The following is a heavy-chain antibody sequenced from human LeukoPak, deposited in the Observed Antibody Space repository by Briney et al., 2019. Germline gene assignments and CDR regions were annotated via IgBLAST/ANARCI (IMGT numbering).Heavy chain of an antibody. CDR3: ARDQRGVNWYYFDY. V-gene: IGHV4-39*07. CDR2: IYYSGST. Sequence: SETLSLTSTVSGGSISSSSYYWGWIRQPPGKGLEWIGSIYYSGSTYYNPSLKSRVTISVDTSKNQFSLKLSSVTAADTAVYYCARDQRGVNWYYFDYWGQGTLVTVSS. J-gene: IGHJ4*02. D-gene: IGHD1-1*01. CDR1: GGSISSSSYY.